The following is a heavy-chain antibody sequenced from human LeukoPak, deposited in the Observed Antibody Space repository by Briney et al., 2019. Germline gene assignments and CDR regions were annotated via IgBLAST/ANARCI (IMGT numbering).Heavy chain of an antibody. D-gene: IGHD1-1*01. CDR3: ARGRVSSSTWYSTYYYYFYMDV. CDR1: GGSISSGSYY. Sequence: SETLSLTCTVSGGSISSGSYYWSWIRQPPGKGLEWIGYVDHTGSTYFNPSLNGRVSISRDTTKNLFSLRLRSVTAADTAVYFCARGRVSSSTWYSTYYYYFYMDVWGKGTTVTVSS. J-gene: IGHJ6*03. V-gene: IGHV4-61*03. CDR2: VDHTGST.